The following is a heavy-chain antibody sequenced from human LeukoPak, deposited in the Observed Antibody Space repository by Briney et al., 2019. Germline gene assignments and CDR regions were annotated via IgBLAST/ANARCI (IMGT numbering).Heavy chain of an antibody. CDR3: ARDSSSWYYYYGMDV. CDR2: IYYSGST. D-gene: IGHD6-13*01. CDR1: GGSISSYY. V-gene: IGHV4-59*01. Sequence: SETPSLTCTVSGGSISSYYWSWIRQPPGKGLEWIGYIYYSGSTNYNPSLKSRVTISVDTSKNQFSLKLSSVTAADTAVYYCARDSSSWYYYYGMDVWGQGTTVTVSS. J-gene: IGHJ6*02.